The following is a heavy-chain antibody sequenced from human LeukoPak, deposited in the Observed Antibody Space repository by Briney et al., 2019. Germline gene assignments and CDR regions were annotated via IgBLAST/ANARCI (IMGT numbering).Heavy chain of an antibody. CDR1: GFTFDDYA. V-gene: IGHV3-43*02. CDR3: ARGYDYGDYGVVE. D-gene: IGHD4-17*01. Sequence: PGGSLRLSCAASGFTFDDYAMHWVRQAPGKGLEWVSLISGDGGSTYYADSVRGRFTISRDNSKNTLYLQMNSLRAEDTAVYYCARGYDYGDYGVVEWGQGTLVTVSS. CDR2: ISGDGGST. J-gene: IGHJ4*02.